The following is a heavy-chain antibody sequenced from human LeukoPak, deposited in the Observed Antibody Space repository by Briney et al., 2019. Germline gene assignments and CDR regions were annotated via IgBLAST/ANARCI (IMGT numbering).Heavy chain of an antibody. V-gene: IGHV4-34*01. CDR2: INHSGST. J-gene: IGHJ4*02. D-gene: IGHD4-23*01. Sequence: SETLSLTCAIYGGSFSGYYWSWIRQPPGKGLEWIGEINHSGSTNYNPSLKSRVTISQDTSKNQFSLKLSSVTAADTAVYYCARDLLNEGNHLDYWGQGTLVTVSS. CDR3: ARDLLNEGNHLDY. CDR1: GGSFSGYY.